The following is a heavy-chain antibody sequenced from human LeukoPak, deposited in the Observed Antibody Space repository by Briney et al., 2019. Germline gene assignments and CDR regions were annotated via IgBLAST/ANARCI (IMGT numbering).Heavy chain of an antibody. Sequence: PSETLSLTCTVSGGSISRSSYYWGWIRQPPGKGLEWIGSIYYSGSTYYNPSLKSRVTISVDTSKDQFSLKLSSVTAADTAVYYCARRRPSGYDSIDYWGQGTLVTVSS. D-gene: IGHD5-12*01. V-gene: IGHV4-39*01. CDR2: IYYSGST. J-gene: IGHJ4*02. CDR3: ARRRPSGYDSIDY. CDR1: GGSISRSSYY.